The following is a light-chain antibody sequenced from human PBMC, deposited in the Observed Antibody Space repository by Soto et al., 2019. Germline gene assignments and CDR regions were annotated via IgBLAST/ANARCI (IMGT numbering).Light chain of an antibody. J-gene: IGKJ2*01. CDR3: LQLNSFPYT. Sequence: DIQMTQSPSSLSASAGDRDTITCRASQGIRNDLGWYQQKPGQAPKRLISAASTLRSGVPSRFSGSGSGTEFTLTISRLQPEDIATYYCLQLNSFPYTVGRGTKLEIK. CDR2: AAS. V-gene: IGKV1-17*01. CDR1: QGIRND.